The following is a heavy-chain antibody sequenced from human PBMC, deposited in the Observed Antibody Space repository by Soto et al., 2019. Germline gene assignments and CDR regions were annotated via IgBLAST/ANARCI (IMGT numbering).Heavy chain of an antibody. CDR2: TNNDGSAT. D-gene: IGHD5-12*01. CDR3: AREMATISLGAFDI. Sequence: GGSLRLSCAASGFGFSSYWMHWVRQAPGKGLVWVSRTNNDGSATTYADSVRGRFTSFRDNAKNTLFLQMTGLGVEDTAVYYCAREMATISLGAFDIWGEGTMVTVSS. J-gene: IGHJ3*02. CDR1: GFGFSSYW. V-gene: IGHV3-74*01.